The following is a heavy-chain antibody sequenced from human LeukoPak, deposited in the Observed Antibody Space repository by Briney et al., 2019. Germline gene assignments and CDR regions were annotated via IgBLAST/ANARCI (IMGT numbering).Heavy chain of an antibody. J-gene: IGHJ4*02. D-gene: IGHD3-16*01. CDR2: TYYRSKWYN. CDR3: ARDLAPNYDYVWGANEYYFDY. CDR1: GDSVSSNSAA. Sequence: SQTLSLTCAISGDSVSSNSAAWNWIRQSPSRGLEWLGRTYYRSKWYNDYAVSVKRRITINPDTSKNQFSLQLNSVTPEDTAVYYCARDLAPNYDYVWGANEYYFDYWGQGTLVTVSS. V-gene: IGHV6-1*01.